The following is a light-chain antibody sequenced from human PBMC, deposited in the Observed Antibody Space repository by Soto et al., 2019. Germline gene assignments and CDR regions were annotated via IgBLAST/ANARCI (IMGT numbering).Light chain of an antibody. CDR1: SSNIGSNT. CDR2: SNN. Sequence: QSVLTQPPSASGTPGQRVTISCSGSSSNIGSNTVNWYQQLPGTAPKLLIYSNNHRPSGVPDRFSGSKSGTSASLAISGLQSGDEADYNGAAWNDTLKGVVFGGGTKLTVL. J-gene: IGLJ2*01. CDR3: AAWNDTLKGVV. V-gene: IGLV1-44*01.